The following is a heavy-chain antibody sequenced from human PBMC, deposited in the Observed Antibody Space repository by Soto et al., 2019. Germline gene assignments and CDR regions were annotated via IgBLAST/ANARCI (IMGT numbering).Heavy chain of an antibody. Sequence: EVQLVESGGGLVQPGGSLRLSCAASAFTFSSSWMHWVRQAPGKGLVWVSRINSDGSITSYADSVKGRFTISRDNAKNTLFLQMNSLRAEDTAVYYCARVNTGPGAFDIWGQGTLVTVSS. CDR2: INSDGSIT. V-gene: IGHV3-74*01. CDR3: ARVNTGPGAFDI. J-gene: IGHJ3*02. CDR1: AFTFSSSW. D-gene: IGHD4-17*01.